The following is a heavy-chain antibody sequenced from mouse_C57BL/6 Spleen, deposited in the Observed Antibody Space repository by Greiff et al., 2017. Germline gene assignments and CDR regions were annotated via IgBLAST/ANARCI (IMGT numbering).Heavy chain of an antibody. CDR2: IYPGSGST. V-gene: IGHV1-55*01. J-gene: IGHJ1*03. CDR3: AREGNGYDAEWYFDV. CDR1: GYTFTSYW. D-gene: IGHD2-2*01. Sequence: QVQLQQPGAELVKPGASVKMSCKASGYTFTSYWITWVKQRPGQGLEWIGDIYPGSGSTNYNEKFKSKATLTVDTSSSTAYMQLSSLTSEDSAVYYCAREGNGYDAEWYFDVWGTGTTVTVSS.